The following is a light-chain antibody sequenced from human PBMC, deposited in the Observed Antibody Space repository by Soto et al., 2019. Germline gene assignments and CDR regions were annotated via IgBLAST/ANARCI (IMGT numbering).Light chain of an antibody. CDR2: AAS. J-gene: IGKJ4*01. Sequence: DILMTQSPSSLSASVGDRVTITCRASQSISSYLNWYQQKPGKAPKLLIYAASSLQSGVPSRFSGSGSGTDFTLTISSLQPEDFATYYCQQNYSTPLTFGGGTKVEIK. CDR1: QSISSY. V-gene: IGKV1-39*01. CDR3: QQNYSTPLT.